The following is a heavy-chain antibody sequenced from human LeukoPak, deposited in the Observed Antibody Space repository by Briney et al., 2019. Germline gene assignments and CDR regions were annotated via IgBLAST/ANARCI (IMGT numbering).Heavy chain of an antibody. CDR1: GFTVSSNY. Sequence: GGSLRLSCAASGFTVSSNYMSWVRQAPGKGLEWVSVIYSAGDTHYADSVKGRFTISRDNSKNTLYLQMSSLRAEDTAVYYCARSSGWVFDCWGQGTLVTVSS. J-gene: IGHJ4*02. V-gene: IGHV3-66*01. CDR2: IYSAGDT. D-gene: IGHD6-25*01. CDR3: ARSSGWVFDC.